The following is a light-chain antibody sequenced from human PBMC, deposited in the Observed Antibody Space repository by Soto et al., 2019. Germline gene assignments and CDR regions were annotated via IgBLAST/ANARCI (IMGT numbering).Light chain of an antibody. Sequence: QSAMSQPACVAGASGQSIAVSCAETGSDVGAYNLVSWYQQHPGKAPKLIICEVNTRPSGISNRFSGSKSGDTASLTISGLQAEDEADYFCCSYAGTVAYVFGTGTKVTVL. CDR2: EVN. CDR1: GSDVGAYNL. CDR3: CSYAGTVAYV. J-gene: IGLJ1*01. V-gene: IGLV2-23*02.